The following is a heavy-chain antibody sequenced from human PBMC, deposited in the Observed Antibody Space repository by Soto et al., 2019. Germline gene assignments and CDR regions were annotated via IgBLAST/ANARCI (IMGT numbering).Heavy chain of an antibody. Sequence: SLRLSCAASGFTFDDYAMHWVRQAPGKGLEWVSGISWNSGSIGYADSVKGRFTISRDNAKNSLYLQMNSLRAEDTALYYCAKDTSSGAYSEGVDVWGQGTTVTVSS. CDR1: GFTFDDYA. V-gene: IGHV3-9*01. CDR3: AKDTSSGAYSEGVDV. CDR2: ISWNSGSI. D-gene: IGHD6-13*01. J-gene: IGHJ6*02.